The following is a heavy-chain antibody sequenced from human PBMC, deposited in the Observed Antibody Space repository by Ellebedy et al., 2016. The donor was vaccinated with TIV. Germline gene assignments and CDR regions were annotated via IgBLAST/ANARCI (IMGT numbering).Heavy chain of an antibody. Sequence: SETLSLTCTVSGGSISSYYWSWIRQPPGNGLEWIGYIYYSGSTNYNPSLKSRVTISVDTSKNQFSLKLSSVTAADTAVYYCARSKGDYYYGMDVWGQGTTVTVSS. V-gene: IGHV4-59*01. CDR3: ARSKGDYYYGMDV. CDR2: IYYSGST. CDR1: GGSISSYY. J-gene: IGHJ6*02.